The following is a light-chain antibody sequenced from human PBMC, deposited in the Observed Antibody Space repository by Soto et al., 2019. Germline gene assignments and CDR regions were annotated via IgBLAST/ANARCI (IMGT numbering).Light chain of an antibody. CDR1: SSNIGAGYG. CDR3: QSYDSSLSGVV. Sequence: QSVLTQPPSVSGAPGQRVTISCTGSSSNIGAGYGVHGYQQLPGTAPKLLIYGNSNRPSGVPDRFSGSKSGTSASLAITGLQAEDEADYYCQSYDSSLSGVVFGGGTKLTVL. J-gene: IGLJ2*01. CDR2: GNS. V-gene: IGLV1-40*01.